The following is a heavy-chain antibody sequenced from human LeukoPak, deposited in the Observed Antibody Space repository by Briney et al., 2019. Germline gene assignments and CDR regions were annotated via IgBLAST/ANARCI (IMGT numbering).Heavy chain of an antibody. D-gene: IGHD5-18*01. CDR2: ISPSGGST. CDR3: ARDGVDTAMVMRTTFDY. Sequence: ASVKVSCKASGYTFTSYYMHWVRQAPGQGLEWMGIISPSGGSTTYAQKFQGRVTMTRDTSTSTVYMELSSLRSEDTAVYYCARDGVDTAMVMRTTFDYWGQGTLVTVSS. V-gene: IGHV1-46*01. J-gene: IGHJ4*02. CDR1: GYTFTSYY.